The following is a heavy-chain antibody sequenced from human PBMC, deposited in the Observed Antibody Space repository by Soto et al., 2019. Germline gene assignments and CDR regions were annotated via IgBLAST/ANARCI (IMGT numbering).Heavy chain of an antibody. CDR1: GCSISSYY. J-gene: IGHJ6*03. Sequence: SETLSLTCTVFGCSISSYYWSWIRQPPGKGLEWIGYIYYSGSTNYNPSLKSRVTISVDTSKNQFSLKLSSVTAADTAVYYCARDTRLAAADYYYYYYMDVWGKGTTVTVSS. D-gene: IGHD6-13*01. CDR3: ARDTRLAAADYYYYYYMDV. CDR2: IYYSGST. V-gene: IGHV4-59*01.